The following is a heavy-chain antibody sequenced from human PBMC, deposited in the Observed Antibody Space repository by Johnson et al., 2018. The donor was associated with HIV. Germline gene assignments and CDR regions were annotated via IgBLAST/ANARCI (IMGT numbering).Heavy chain of an antibody. D-gene: IGHD2-8*02. Sequence: VQLVESGGGLVKPGGSLRLSCAASGFTFSDYYMSWVRQAPGKGLDWVSVIYSGGSTFYADSVKGRFTISRDNSKNALYLQMNSLRAGDTAVYYCARTGVLGAFDIWGQGTMVTVSS. CDR1: GFTFSDYY. V-gene: IGHV3-66*01. CDR2: IYSGGST. CDR3: ARTGVLGAFDI. J-gene: IGHJ3*02.